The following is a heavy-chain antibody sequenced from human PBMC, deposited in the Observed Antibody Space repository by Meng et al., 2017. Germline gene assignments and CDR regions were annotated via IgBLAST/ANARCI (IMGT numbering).Heavy chain of an antibody. D-gene: IGHD4-11*01. Sequence: ASVKVSCKASGYTFTSYGISRVRHAPGQGLEWMGWISAYNGNTNYAQKLQGRVIMTTDTSTSTAYMELRSLRSDDTAVYYCARVTPGTTERKIDYWGQGTLVTVSS. CDR2: ISAYNGNT. CDR1: GYTFTSYG. V-gene: IGHV1-18*01. CDR3: ARVTPGTTERKIDY. J-gene: IGHJ4*02.